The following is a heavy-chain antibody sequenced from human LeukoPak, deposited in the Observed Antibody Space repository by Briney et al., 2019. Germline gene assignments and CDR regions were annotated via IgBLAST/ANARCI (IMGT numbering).Heavy chain of an antibody. CDR1: GFTFSSYS. CDR2: ISSSSSYI. CDR3: ARRIAVAGANYFDY. D-gene: IGHD6-19*01. J-gene: IGHJ4*02. Sequence: GGSLRLSCAASGFTFSSYSMNWVRQAPGKGLEWVSSISSSSSYIYYADSVKGRFTISRDNAKNSLYLQMNSLRDEDTAVYYCARRIAVAGANYFDYWGQGTVVTVSS. V-gene: IGHV3-21*01.